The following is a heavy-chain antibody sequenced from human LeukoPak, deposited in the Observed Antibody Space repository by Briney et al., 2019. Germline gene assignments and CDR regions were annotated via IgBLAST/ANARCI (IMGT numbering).Heavy chain of an antibody. D-gene: IGHD6-19*01. CDR2: INSDGSST. V-gene: IGHV3-74*01. Sequence: PGGSLRLSCAASGFTFSSYWMHWVRQAPGKGLVWVSRINSDGSSTNYADSVKGRFTISRDNAKHTLYLQINSLRAEDTAVYYCASPIAVAGPYYFDYWGQGTLVTVSS. CDR1: GFTFSSYW. CDR3: ASPIAVAGPYYFDY. J-gene: IGHJ4*02.